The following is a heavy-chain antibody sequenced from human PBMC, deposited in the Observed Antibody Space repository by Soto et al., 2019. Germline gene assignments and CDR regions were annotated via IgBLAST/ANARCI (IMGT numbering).Heavy chain of an antibody. V-gene: IGHV3-30-3*01. Sequence: SLRLSCAASGFTFSSYAMPWVRQAPGKGLEWVAVITCDGGNKYYADSVKGRFTISRDNSKNTLYLQMNGLRAEETAVYYCVIIQLSPVYDYYYYMDVWGKGTTVTVSS. CDR1: GFTFSSYA. CDR2: ITCDGGNK. D-gene: IGHD5-18*01. J-gene: IGHJ6*03. CDR3: VIIQLSPVYDYYYYMDV.